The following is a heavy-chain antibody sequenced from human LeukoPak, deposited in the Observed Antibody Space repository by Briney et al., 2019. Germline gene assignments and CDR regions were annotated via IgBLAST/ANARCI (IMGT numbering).Heavy chain of an antibody. V-gene: IGHV4-39*01. D-gene: IGHD3-3*01. J-gene: IGHJ5*02. CDR3: ARLSDYDFWSGYFANWFDP. CDR1: GGSISSSSYY. Sequence: PSETLSLTCTVSGGSISSSSYYWGWIRQPPGKGLEWIGSIYYSGSTYYNPSLKSRVTISADTSKNQFSLKLSSVTAADTAVYYCARLSDYDFWSGYFANWFDPWGQGTLVTVSS. CDR2: IYYSGST.